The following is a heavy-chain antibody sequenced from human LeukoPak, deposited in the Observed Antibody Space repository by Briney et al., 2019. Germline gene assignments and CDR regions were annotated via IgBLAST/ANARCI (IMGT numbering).Heavy chain of an antibody. J-gene: IGHJ4*02. CDR1: EFTFSSYA. CDR3: AKDRRACSSSSCYYRFDY. Sequence: GGSLRLSCAASEFTFSSYAMSWVRQAPGKGLEWVSAISDSGGSTYYADSVKGRFTVSRDNSKNSMYLQMNSLRAEDTAVYYCAKDRRACSSSSCYYRFDYWGQGTLVTVSS. D-gene: IGHD2-2*01. CDR2: ISDSGGST. V-gene: IGHV3-23*01.